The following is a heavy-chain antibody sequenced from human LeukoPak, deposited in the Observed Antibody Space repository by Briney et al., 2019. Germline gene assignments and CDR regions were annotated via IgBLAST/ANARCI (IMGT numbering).Heavy chain of an antibody. CDR2: IRSKANSYAT. CDR3: TREIYDILTGCDY. V-gene: IGHV3-73*01. Sequence: GGSLRLSCAASGFTFSGSAMHWVRQASGKGLEWVGRIRSKANSYATAYAASVKGRFTISRDDSKNTAYLQMNSLKTEDTAVYYCTREIYDILTGCDYWGQGTLVTVSS. CDR1: GFTFSGSA. D-gene: IGHD3-9*01. J-gene: IGHJ4*02.